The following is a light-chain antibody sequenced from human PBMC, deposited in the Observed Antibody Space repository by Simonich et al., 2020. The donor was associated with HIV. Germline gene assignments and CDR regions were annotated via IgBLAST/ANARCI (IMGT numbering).Light chain of an antibody. J-gene: IGKJ4*01. CDR3: QQYDNPPPT. CDR2: AAS. V-gene: IGKV1-33*01. Sequence: DIQMTQSPSTLSASVGDRVTITCRASQRIGRFLNWYHQEPGKAPKLLIYAASSLQSGVPLRFSGSGSGTDFTFTISSLQPEDIATYYCQQYDNPPPTFGGGTKVEIK. CDR1: QRIGRF.